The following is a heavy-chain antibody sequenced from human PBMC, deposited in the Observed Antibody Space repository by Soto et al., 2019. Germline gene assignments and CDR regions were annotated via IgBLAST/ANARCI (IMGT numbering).Heavy chain of an antibody. D-gene: IGHD6-19*01. CDR2: IKSKTDGGTT. V-gene: IGHV3-15*07. CDR3: TTDAVTAVADDY. CDR1: GFTFSNAW. Sequence: GGSLRLSCAASGFTFSNAWMNWVRQAQGKGLEWVGRIKSKTDGGTTDYAAPVKGRFTISRDDSKNTLFLQMNSLKTEDTAVYYCTTDAVTAVADDYWGQGTLVTVSS. J-gene: IGHJ4*02.